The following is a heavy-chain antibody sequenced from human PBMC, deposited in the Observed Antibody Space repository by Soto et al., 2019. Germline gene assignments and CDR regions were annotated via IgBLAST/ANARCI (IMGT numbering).Heavy chain of an antibody. J-gene: IGHJ3*02. Sequence: ASVKVSCKASGYTFTNYGFTWVRQAPGQGLEWMGWISAYNGNTNYAQKVQGRVTMTTDTPTSTAYMELSSLQSDDTAVYYCARDQVSPGYDFCSGYYPDQNDALDIWGQGTMVTVSS. CDR3: ARDQVSPGYDFCSGYYPDQNDALDI. V-gene: IGHV1-18*01. CDR2: ISAYNGNT. D-gene: IGHD3-3*01. CDR1: GYTFTNYG.